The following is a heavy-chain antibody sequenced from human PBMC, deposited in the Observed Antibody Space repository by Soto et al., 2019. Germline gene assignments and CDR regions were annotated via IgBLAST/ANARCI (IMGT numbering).Heavy chain of an antibody. Sequence: SETLSLTCAVYGGSFSGYYWSWIRQPPGKGLEWIGEINHSGSTNYNPSLKSRVTISVDTSKNQFSLKLSSVTAADTAVYYCARGQGVAAAGTHSSDPWGQGPLVTVSS. CDR2: INHSGST. V-gene: IGHV4-34*01. J-gene: IGHJ5*02. CDR3: ARGQGVAAAGTHSSDP. CDR1: GGSFSGYY. D-gene: IGHD6-13*01.